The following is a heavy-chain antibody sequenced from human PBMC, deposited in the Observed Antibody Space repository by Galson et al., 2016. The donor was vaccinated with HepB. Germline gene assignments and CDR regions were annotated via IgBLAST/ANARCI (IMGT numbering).Heavy chain of an antibody. CDR2: IYPGDSET. J-gene: IGHJ4*02. CDR1: GYSFTNYW. D-gene: IGHD6-19*01. CDR3: ARQSSGWSSPFDY. Sequence: QSGAEVKKPGESLKISCKGSGYSFTNYWIGWVRQMPGKGLEWMGIIYPGDSETRYSPSVQGQVTMSADKSISTAYLQWSRLRASDTAMCYCARQSSGWSSPFDYWGQGTLVTVSS. V-gene: IGHV5-51*01.